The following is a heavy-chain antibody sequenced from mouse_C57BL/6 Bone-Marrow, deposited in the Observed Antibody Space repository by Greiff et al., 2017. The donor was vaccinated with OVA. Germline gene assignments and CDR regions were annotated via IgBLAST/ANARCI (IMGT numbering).Heavy chain of an antibody. CDR1: GYAFSSSW. V-gene: IGHV1-82*01. D-gene: IGHD2-3*01. CDR3: ARHEEGYYASYFDY. J-gene: IGHJ2*01. Sequence: QVQLKQSGPELVKPGASVKISCKASGYAFSSSWMNWVKQRPGTGLEWIGRIYPGDGDTNYNGKFKGKATLTADKSSSTAYMQLSSLTSEDSAVYFCARHEEGYYASYFDYGGQGTTPTVSS. CDR2: IYPGDGDT.